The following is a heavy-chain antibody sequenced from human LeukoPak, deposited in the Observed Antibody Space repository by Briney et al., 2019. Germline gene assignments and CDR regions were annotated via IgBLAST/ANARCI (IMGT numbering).Heavy chain of an antibody. CDR2: IYYSGST. V-gene: IGHV4-59*01. D-gene: IGHD1-14*01. CDR1: GVSISSYY. CDR3: ARVRTASGYYYSMDV. J-gene: IGHJ6*02. Sequence: KPSETLSLTCTVSGVSISSYYWSWIRQPPGKGLEWIGYIYYSGSTNYNPSLKSRVTISVDTSKNQFSLKLSSVTAADTAVYYCARVRTASGYYYSMDVWGQGTTVTVSS.